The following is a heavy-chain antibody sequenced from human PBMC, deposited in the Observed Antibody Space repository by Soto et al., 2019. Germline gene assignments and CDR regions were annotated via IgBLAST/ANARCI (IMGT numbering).Heavy chain of an antibody. CDR3: ARLMVLYYFDY. J-gene: IGHJ4*02. CDR2: IYSGGST. Sequence: TGGSLRLSCAASGFTVSSNYMSWVRQAPGKGLEWVSVIYSGGSTYYADSVKGRFTISRDNSKNTLYLQMNSLRAEDTAVYYCARLMVLYYFDYWGQGTLVTVSS. V-gene: IGHV3-53*01. D-gene: IGHD2-8*01. CDR1: GFTVSSNY.